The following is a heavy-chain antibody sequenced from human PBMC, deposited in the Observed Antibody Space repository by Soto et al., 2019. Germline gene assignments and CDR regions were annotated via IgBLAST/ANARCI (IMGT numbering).Heavy chain of an antibody. V-gene: IGHV1-46*01. CDR1: GSTFTSSY. D-gene: IGHD3-10*01. CDR3: ARDLYYAPFDP. CDR2: INPSGGGT. J-gene: IGHJ5*02. Sequence: ASVKVSCKASGSTFTSSYFHWVRQAPGEGLEWMGRINPSGGGTTYAQKFRGRVIMTRDTSTSTVYMQLSSLRAEDTAMYYCARDLYYAPFDPWGQGTLVTVSS.